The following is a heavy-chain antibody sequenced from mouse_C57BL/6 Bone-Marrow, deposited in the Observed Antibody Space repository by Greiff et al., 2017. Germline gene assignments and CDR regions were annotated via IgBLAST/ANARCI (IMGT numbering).Heavy chain of an antibody. CDR1: GFNIKDYY. D-gene: IGHD1-1*01. CDR3: TACGSSYPSDY. V-gene: IGHV14-1*01. Sequence: VQLQQSGAELVRPGASVKLSCTASGFNIKDYYMHWVKQRPEQGLEWIGRIDPEDGDTEYAPKFQGKATMTADTSSNTAYLQLSSLTSEDTAVYYCTACGSSYPSDYWGQGTTLTVSS. CDR2: IDPEDGDT. J-gene: IGHJ2*01.